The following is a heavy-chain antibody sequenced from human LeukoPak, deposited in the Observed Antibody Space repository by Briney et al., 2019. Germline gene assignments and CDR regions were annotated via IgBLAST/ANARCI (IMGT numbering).Heavy chain of an antibody. J-gene: IGHJ4*02. CDR1: GGSISSSSYY. CDR3: ATRGAVAAYPFDY. Sequence: SETLSLTCTVSGGSISSSSYYWGWIRQPPGKGLEWIGSIYYSGSTYYNPSLKSRVTISVDTSKTQFSLKLSSVTAADTAVYYCATRGAVAAYPFDYWGQGTLVTVSS. D-gene: IGHD6-19*01. CDR2: IYYSGST. V-gene: IGHV4-39*01.